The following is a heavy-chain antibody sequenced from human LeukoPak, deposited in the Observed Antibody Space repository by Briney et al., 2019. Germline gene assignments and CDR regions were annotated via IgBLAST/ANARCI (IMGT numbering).Heavy chain of an antibody. J-gene: IGHJ4*02. CDR3: GRDSPPDY. V-gene: IGHV3-23*01. CDR2: IGGSGTRT. Sequence: PGGSLRLSCSASGFTFTTYGMNWVRQAPGKGLEWVSGIGGSGTRTYYADSVKGRFTISRDNSKNTLYLQMDSLRAEDTCVYYCGRDSPPDYWGQGTLVTVSS. CDR1: GFTFTTYG.